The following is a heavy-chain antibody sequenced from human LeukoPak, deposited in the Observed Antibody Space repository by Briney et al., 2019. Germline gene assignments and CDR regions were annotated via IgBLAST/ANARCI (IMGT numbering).Heavy chain of an antibody. J-gene: IGHJ4*02. D-gene: IGHD3-16*01. CDR1: GGSISSYY. V-gene: IGHV4-59*01. CDR3: ASLTPGGPFGF. Sequence: SETLSLTCTVSGGSISSYYWSWIRQPPGKGPEWIGYTHYSGSTNYNPSLKSRVTTSVDTSKNQVSLKLSSVTAADTAVYYCASLTPGGPFGFWGQGTLVTVSS. CDR2: THYSGST.